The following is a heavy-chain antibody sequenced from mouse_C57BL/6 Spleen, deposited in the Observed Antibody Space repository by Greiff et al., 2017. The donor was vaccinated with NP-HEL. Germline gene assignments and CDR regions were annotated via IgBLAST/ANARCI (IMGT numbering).Heavy chain of an antibody. CDR3: ARRRTAQANAMDD. Sequence: EVQLQQSGPELVKPGASVKIPCKASGYTFTDYNMDWVKQSHGKSLEWIGDINPNNGGTIYNQKFKGKATLTVDKSSSTAYMELRSLTSEDTDVYYCARRRTAQANAMDDWGQGTSVTVSS. CDR2: INPNNGGT. V-gene: IGHV1-18*01. CDR1: GYTFTDYN. D-gene: IGHD3-2*02. J-gene: IGHJ4*01.